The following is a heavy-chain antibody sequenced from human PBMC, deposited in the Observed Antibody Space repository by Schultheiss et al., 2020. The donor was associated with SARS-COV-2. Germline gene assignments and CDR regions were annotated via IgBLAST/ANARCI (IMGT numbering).Heavy chain of an antibody. CDR2: ISYDGSNK. Sequence: GESLKISCAASGFSFRDYVMHWVRQAPGKGLEWVAVISYDGSNKYYADSVKGRFTISRDNSKNTLYLEMNSLRAEDTAVYYCARDFSLSYYMDVWGKGTTVTVSS. J-gene: IGHJ6*03. D-gene: IGHD2/OR15-2a*01. V-gene: IGHV3-30*06. CDR3: ARDFSLSYYMDV. CDR1: GFSFRDYV.